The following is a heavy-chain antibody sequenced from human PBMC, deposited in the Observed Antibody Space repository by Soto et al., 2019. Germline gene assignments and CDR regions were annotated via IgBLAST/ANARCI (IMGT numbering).Heavy chain of an antibody. J-gene: IGHJ5*02. Sequence: QVQLVESGGGVVQPGRSLRLSCAASGFISNYGMHRVRQAPGKGLEWVALISHDGSNKYYADSVKGRFTISRDNSMSTMYLQMNSLRAEDTAVYYCAKDRPVKARSGSLSSWGQGTLVTVSS. CDR3: AKDRPVKARSGSLSS. CDR1: GFISNYG. D-gene: IGHD1-26*01. CDR2: ISHDGSNK. V-gene: IGHV3-30*18.